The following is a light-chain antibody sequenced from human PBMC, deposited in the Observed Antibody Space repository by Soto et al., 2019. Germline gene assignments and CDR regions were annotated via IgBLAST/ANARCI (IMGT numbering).Light chain of an antibody. Sequence: EFVLTQSPGTLSLSPGERATLSCRASQSVSSYLAWYQQKPGQAPRLLIYDASNRATGIPARFSGSGSGTDFTLTISSLEPEDFAVYYCQQRSNWTITFGQGTRLEIK. CDR2: DAS. J-gene: IGKJ5*01. CDR1: QSVSSY. V-gene: IGKV3-11*01. CDR3: QQRSNWTIT.